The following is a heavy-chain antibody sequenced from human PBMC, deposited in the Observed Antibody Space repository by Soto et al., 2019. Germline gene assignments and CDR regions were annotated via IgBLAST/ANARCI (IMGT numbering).Heavy chain of an antibody. CDR1: GGSISSYY. CDR2: IYHSGST. V-gene: IGHV4-59*12. J-gene: IGHJ6*02. CDR3: ARVGLKTIFGPYYCGMDV. D-gene: IGHD3-3*01. Sequence: SETLSLTCTVSGGSISSYYWSWIRQPPGKGLEWIGYIYHSGSTYYNPSLKSRVTISVDRSKNQFSLKLSSVTAADTAVYYCARVGLKTIFGPYYCGMDVWGQGTTVTVSS.